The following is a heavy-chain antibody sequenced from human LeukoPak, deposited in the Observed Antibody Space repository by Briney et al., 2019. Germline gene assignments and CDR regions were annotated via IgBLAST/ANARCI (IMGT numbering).Heavy chain of an antibody. Sequence: SETLSLTCTVSGGSITNGDYYWSWIRQHPGTGLEWIGYIYYSGSTYYNPSLETRVSLSVDTSKSQFSLKVSSVTAADTAVYYCARDFNSGYGPFDSRGQGTLVTVSS. J-gene: IGHJ4*02. CDR3: ARDFNSGYGPFDS. V-gene: IGHV4-31*02. CDR1: GGSITNGDYY. CDR2: IYYSGST. D-gene: IGHD5-12*01.